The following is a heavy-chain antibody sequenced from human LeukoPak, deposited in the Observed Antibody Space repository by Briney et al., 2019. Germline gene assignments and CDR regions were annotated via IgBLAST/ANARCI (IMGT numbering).Heavy chain of an antibody. Sequence: HSGGPLRLSCAASGFTFSRYGMHWVRQAPGKGLEWVAVIWYDGSNKYYAESVKGRFTISRANSKNTLHLQMNSLRAEDTAVYYCARDPPMYYYDEPGSRDAFDIWGQGTMVTVSS. D-gene: IGHD3-22*01. CDR2: IWYDGSNK. CDR1: GFTFSRYG. CDR3: ARDPPMYYYDEPGSRDAFDI. V-gene: IGHV3-33*01. J-gene: IGHJ3*02.